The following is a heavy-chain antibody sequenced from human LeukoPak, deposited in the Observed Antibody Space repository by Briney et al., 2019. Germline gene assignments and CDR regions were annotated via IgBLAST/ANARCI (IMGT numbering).Heavy chain of an antibody. CDR2: IYHSGST. CDR3: ILGYCSSTSCYRDYYYMDV. Sequence: SGTLSLTCAVSGGSISSSNWWSLVRQPPGKGLEWIGKIYHSGSTNYNPSLKSRVTISVDKSKNQFSLKLTSVTAADTAVYYCILGYCSSTSCYRDYYYMDVWGKGTTVTVSS. J-gene: IGHJ6*03. CDR1: GGSISSSNW. D-gene: IGHD2-2*02. V-gene: IGHV4-4*02.